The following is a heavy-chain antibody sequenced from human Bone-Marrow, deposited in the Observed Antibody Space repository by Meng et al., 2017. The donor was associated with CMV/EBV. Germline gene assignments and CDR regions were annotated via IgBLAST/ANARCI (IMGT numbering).Heavy chain of an antibody. CDR1: GGSINSYY. Sequence: GSLRLSCTVSGGSINSYYWSWIRQPPGKGLEWIGYIYYSGSTNYNPSLKSRVTISVDTSKNQFSLKLSSVTAADTAVYYCATTTGEAEGPDYWGQGTLVTVSS. CDR3: ATTTGEAEGPDY. V-gene: IGHV4-59*01. J-gene: IGHJ4*02. CDR2: IYYSGST. D-gene: IGHD1-1*01.